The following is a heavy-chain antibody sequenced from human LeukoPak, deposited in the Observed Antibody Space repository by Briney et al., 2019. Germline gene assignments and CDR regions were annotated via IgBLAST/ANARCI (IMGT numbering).Heavy chain of an antibody. CDR2: IYYSGST. D-gene: IGHD3-10*01. J-gene: IGHJ6*03. V-gene: IGHV4-39*07. CDR3: ARGIPYYYGSGSYYYYYYMDV. CDR1: GGSISSSSYY. Sequence: SETLSLTCTVSGGSISSSSYYWGWIRQPPGKGLEWIGSIYYSGSTYYNPSLKSRVTISVDTSKNQFSLKLSSVTAADTAVYYCARGIPYYYGSGSYYYYYYMDVWGKGTTVTVSS.